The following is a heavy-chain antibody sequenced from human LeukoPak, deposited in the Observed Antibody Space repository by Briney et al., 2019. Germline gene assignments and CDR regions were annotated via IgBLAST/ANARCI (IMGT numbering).Heavy chain of an antibody. CDR3: ARQFTPADYCSLDY. CDR2: INHSGST. D-gene: IGHD2-15*01. V-gene: IGHV4-34*01. Sequence: PSETLSLTCAVYGGSFSGYYWSWIRQPPGKGLEWIGEINHSGSTNYNPSLKSRVTISVDTSKNQFSLKLSSVTAADTAMYYCARQFTPADYCSLDYWGQGTLVTVSS. J-gene: IGHJ4*02. CDR1: GGSFSGYY.